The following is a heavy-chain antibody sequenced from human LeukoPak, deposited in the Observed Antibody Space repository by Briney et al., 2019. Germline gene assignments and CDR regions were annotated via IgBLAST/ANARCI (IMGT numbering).Heavy chain of an antibody. CDR3: ARDLVEGYSSGWPGGY. V-gene: IGHV3-30-3*01. J-gene: IGHJ4*02. CDR2: ISYDGSNK. D-gene: IGHD6-19*01. CDR1: GLTFSIYA. Sequence: GGSLRLSCAASGLTFSIYAMHWVRQAPGKGLEWVAVISYDGSNKYYADSVKGRFTISRDNSKNTLYLQMNSLRAEDTAVYYCARDLVEGYSSGWPGGYWGQGTLVTVSS.